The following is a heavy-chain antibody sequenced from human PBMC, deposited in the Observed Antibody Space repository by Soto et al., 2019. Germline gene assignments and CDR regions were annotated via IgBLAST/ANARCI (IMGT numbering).Heavy chain of an antibody. CDR1: GFTVSSNY. D-gene: IGHD3-10*01. J-gene: IGHJ6*02. CDR2: IYSGGST. CDR3: ARDRGITMVRGVRPGYYGMGV. Sequence: PGGSLRLSCAASGFTVSSNYMSWVRQAPGKGLEWVSVIYSGGSTYYADSVKGRFTISRDNSKNTLYLQMNSLRAEDTAVYYCARDRGITMVRGVRPGYYGMGVWGQGTTVTVSS. V-gene: IGHV3-53*01.